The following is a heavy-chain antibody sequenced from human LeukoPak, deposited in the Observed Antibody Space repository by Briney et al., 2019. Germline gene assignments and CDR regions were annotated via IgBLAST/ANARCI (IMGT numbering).Heavy chain of an antibody. CDR3: AKDIGYHDSSNRFDY. Sequence: PGGSLRLSCAASGFTVSNNRLSWVRQAPGMGLDWVSGISWNGGSTGYANSVKGRFTISRDNARNTLYLQMNGLRNEDTAFYYCAKDIGYHDSSNRFDYWGQGTLVTVSS. D-gene: IGHD3-22*01. V-gene: IGHV3-20*04. J-gene: IGHJ4*02. CDR2: ISWNGGST. CDR1: GFTVSNNR.